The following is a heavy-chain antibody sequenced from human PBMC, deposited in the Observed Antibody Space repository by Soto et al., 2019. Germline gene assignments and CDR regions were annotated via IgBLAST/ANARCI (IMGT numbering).Heavy chain of an antibody. J-gene: IGHJ6*02. Sequence: PGGSLRLSCAASGFIFSKFGIHWVRQAPGKGLEWVAVIWYDGSNEHYADSVKGRFTISKDNSKNTLYLQMNSLRAEDTAMYYCARDDVPGVAVSTYGMDVWGQGTTVNVSS. CDR1: GFIFSKFG. D-gene: IGHD6-19*01. CDR2: IWYDGSNE. CDR3: ARDDVPGVAVSTYGMDV. V-gene: IGHV3-33*01.